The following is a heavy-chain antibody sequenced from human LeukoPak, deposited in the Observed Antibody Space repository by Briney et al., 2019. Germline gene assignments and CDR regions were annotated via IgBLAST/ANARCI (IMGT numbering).Heavy chain of an antibody. V-gene: IGHV4-39*07. J-gene: IGHJ4*02. Sequence: SETLSLTCTVSGGSVTSSSYYWGWIRQPPGKGLEWIGSLYYTGSTYYSPSLKSRVTISVDTSKNQFSLKLSSVTAADTAVYYCASFQGSYYGSGSFFDYWGQGTLVTVSS. CDR2: LYYTGST. CDR3: ASFQGSYYGSGSFFDY. CDR1: GGSVTSSSYY. D-gene: IGHD3-10*01.